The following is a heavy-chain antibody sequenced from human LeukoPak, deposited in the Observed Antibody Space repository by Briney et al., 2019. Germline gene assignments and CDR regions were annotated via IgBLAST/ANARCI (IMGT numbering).Heavy chain of an antibody. CDR1: GHTFSTYP. V-gene: IGHV3-30*04. Sequence: PGRSQRLLYGVSGHTFSTYPKLWARQAPAKGLEWGTIIPHDGGNTYYTESAKRRFTISRDNSKNRLYGEVKSMRVEDTAVYYCARAISNAWDNFDYWGQGTLVTVSS. J-gene: IGHJ4*02. D-gene: IGHD6-19*01. CDR3: ARAISNAWDNFDY. CDR2: IPHDGGNT.